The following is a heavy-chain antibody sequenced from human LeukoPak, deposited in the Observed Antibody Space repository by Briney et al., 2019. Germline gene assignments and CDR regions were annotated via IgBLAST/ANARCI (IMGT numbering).Heavy chain of an antibody. J-gene: IGHJ4*02. CDR1: GYSFTSYL. D-gene: IGHD3-10*01. CDR3: ARALLWFGAYYFDY. CDR2: IYPGGSDT. Sequence: GESLRISCKGSGYSFTSYLIGWLRQLPGKGLERMVIIYPGGSDTRYSPSFQGQVTISADKSISTAYLQWSSLKASDTAMYYCARALLWFGAYYFDYWGQGTLVTVSS. V-gene: IGHV5-51*01.